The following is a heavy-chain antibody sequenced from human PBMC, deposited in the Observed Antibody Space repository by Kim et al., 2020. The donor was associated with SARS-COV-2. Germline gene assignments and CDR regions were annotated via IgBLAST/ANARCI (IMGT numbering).Heavy chain of an antibody. CDR3: ARDLDDSNYPGGWFDP. D-gene: IGHD4-4*01. Sequence: GGSLRLSCAASGFTFSSYWMSWVRQAPGKGLEWVANIKQDGSEKYYVDSVKGRFTISRDNAKNSLYLQMNSLRAEDTAVYYCARDLDDSNYPGGWFDPWGQGTLVTVSS. J-gene: IGHJ5*02. CDR1: GFTFSSYW. V-gene: IGHV3-7*01. CDR2: IKQDGSEK.